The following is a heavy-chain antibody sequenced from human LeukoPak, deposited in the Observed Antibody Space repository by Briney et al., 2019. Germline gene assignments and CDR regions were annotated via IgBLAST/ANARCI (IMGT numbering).Heavy chain of an antibody. J-gene: IGHJ4*02. D-gene: IGHD6-19*01. CDR1: GFTFSSYG. CDR3: AKRGIAVADY. V-gene: IGHV3-30*02. Sequence: GGSLRLSCAASGFTFSSYGMHWVRQAPGKGLEWAAFIRYDGSNKYYADSVKGRFTISRDNSKNTLYLQMNSLRAEDTAVYYCAKRGIAVADYWGQGTLVTVSS. CDR2: IRYDGSNK.